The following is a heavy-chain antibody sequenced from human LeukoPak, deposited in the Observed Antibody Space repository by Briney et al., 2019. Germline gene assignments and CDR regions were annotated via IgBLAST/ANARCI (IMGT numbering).Heavy chain of an antibody. CDR1: GYTFTSYG. V-gene: IGHV1-18*01. CDR3: ARVVRLGYCSSTSCVRDWFDP. Sequence: ASVKVSCKASGYTFTSYGISWVRQAPGQGLEWMGWISAYNGNTNYAQKLRGRVTMTTDTSTSAAYMELRSLRSDDTAVYYCARVVRLGYCSSTSCVRDWFDPWGQGTLVTVSS. CDR2: ISAYNGNT. D-gene: IGHD2-2*01. J-gene: IGHJ5*02.